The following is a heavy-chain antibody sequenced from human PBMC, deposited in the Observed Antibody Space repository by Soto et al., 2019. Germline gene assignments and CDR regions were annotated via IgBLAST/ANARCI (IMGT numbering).Heavy chain of an antibody. V-gene: IGHV4-59*08. CDR1: GDSTSNYY. CDR3: ARLPPGIAAAALFDD. J-gene: IGHJ4*02. CDR2: VYDSGST. D-gene: IGHD6-13*01. Sequence: SETLSLTCTVSGDSTSNYYWSWIRQSPGKGLEWIGYVYDSGSTNYNPSLKSRVTMSVDTSKNQFSLKLSSVTAADTAVYYCARLPPGIAAAALFDDWGQGALVTVSS.